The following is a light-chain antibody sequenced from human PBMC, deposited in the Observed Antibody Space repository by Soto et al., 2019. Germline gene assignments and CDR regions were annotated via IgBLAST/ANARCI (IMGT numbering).Light chain of an antibody. CDR3: QKYNSAPRT. V-gene: IGKV1-27*01. CDR2: AAS. J-gene: IGKJ1*01. CDR1: QGISNY. Sequence: DIQMTQSPSSLSASVGDRVNITCRASQGISNYLAWYQQKPGKVPKLLIYAASTLQSGVPSRFSGSGSGTDFTLTISSLQPEDVATYYCQKYNSAPRTCGQGTKGEIK.